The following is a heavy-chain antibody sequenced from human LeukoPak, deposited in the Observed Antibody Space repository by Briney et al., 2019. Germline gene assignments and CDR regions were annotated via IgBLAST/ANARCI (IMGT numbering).Heavy chain of an antibody. CDR1: GFTFSTSA. J-gene: IGHJ4*02. CDR3: AKGGSLGATFPFDY. D-gene: IGHD1-26*01. V-gene: IGHV3-23*01. Sequence: PGGSLGLSCAVSGFTFSTSAMSWVRQAPGKGLEWVSGVTGSGGVTYYADSVKGRFTISRDNSKNTFYLQMNSLRDEDTAVYYCAKGGSLGATFPFDYWGQGTLVTVSS. CDR2: VTGSGGVT.